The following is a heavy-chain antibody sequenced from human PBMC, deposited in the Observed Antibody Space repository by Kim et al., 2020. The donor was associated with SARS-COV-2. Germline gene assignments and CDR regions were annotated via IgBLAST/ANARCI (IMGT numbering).Heavy chain of an antibody. CDR3: ARDTTVSAFDY. Sequence: GGSLRLSCAASGFTFSSYEMNWVRQAPGKGLEWVSYISSSGSTIYYADSVKGRFTISRDNAKNSLYLQMNSLRAEDTAVYYCARDTTVSAFDYWGQGTLVTVSS. D-gene: IGHD4-4*01. J-gene: IGHJ4*02. CDR2: ISSSGSTI. CDR1: GFTFSSYE. V-gene: IGHV3-48*03.